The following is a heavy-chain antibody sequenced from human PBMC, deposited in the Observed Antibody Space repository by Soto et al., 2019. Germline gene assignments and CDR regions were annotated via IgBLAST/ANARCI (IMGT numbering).Heavy chain of an antibody. CDR2: ISSSSSYI. V-gene: IGHV3-21*01. J-gene: IGHJ3*02. CDR1: GFTFSSYS. Sequence: EVQLVESGGGLVKPGGSLRLSCAASGFTFSSYSMNWVRQAPGKGLEWVSSISSSSSYIYYADSVKGRFTISRDNAKNSLYLQMNSLRAEDTAVYYCARDFVGSITGGVFDIWGQGTMVTVSS. CDR3: ARDFVGSITGGVFDI. D-gene: IGHD1-26*01.